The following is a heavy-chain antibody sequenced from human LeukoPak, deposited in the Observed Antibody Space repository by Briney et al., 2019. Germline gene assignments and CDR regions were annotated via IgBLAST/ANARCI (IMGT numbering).Heavy chain of an antibody. CDR3: ARDCLNRGYYDSSGYKDY. CDR2: MSPNSGDT. J-gene: IGHJ4*02. V-gene: IGHV1-8*01. Sequence: ASVKVSCKASGYTFTSYDFNWVRQATGQRPEWMGWMSPNSGDTGYAQKFQDRVTMTTDTSTSTAYMELRSLRSDDTAVYYCARDCLNRGYYDSSGYKDYWGQGTLVTVSS. CDR1: GYTFTSYD. D-gene: IGHD3-22*01.